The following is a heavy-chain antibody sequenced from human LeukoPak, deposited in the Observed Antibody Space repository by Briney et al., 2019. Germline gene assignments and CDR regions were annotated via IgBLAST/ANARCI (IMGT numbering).Heavy chain of an antibody. Sequence: PGGSLRLSCAASGFTFSSYAMSWVRQAPGKGLEWVSAISGSGGSTCYADSVKGRFTISRDNSKNTLYLQMNSLRAEDTAVYYCAKDIIPNYGDYGITTTLYYYYGMDVWGQGTTVTVSS. D-gene: IGHD4-17*01. J-gene: IGHJ6*02. CDR3: AKDIIPNYGDYGITTTLYYYYGMDV. CDR1: GFTFSSYA. CDR2: ISGSGGST. V-gene: IGHV3-23*01.